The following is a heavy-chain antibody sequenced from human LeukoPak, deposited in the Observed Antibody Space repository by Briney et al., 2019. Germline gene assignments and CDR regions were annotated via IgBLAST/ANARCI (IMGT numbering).Heavy chain of an antibody. CDR2: INPNSGGT. Sequence: GASVKVSCKASGYTFTDYYMHWVQQAPGKGLEWMGWINPNSGGTNYAQKFQGRVTMTRDTSISTAYMELSRLRSDDTAVYYCARAEGSGSYRVWFDPWGQGTLVTVSS. CDR1: GYTFTDYY. CDR3: ARAEGSGSYRVWFDP. J-gene: IGHJ5*02. V-gene: IGHV1-2*02. D-gene: IGHD3-10*01.